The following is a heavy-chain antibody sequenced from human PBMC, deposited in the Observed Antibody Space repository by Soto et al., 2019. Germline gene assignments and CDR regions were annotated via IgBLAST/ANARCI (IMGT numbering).Heavy chain of an antibody. CDR3: AAGSTGDPYYYGMDV. Sequence: ASVKVSCKASGFTFTSSAVQWVRQARGQRLEWIGWIVVGSGNTNYAQKFQERVTITRDMSTSTAYMELSSLRSEDTAVYYCAAGSTGDPYYYGMDVWGQGTTVTVSS. D-gene: IGHD7-27*01. CDR2: IVVGSGNT. V-gene: IGHV1-58*01. CDR1: GFTFTSSA. J-gene: IGHJ6*02.